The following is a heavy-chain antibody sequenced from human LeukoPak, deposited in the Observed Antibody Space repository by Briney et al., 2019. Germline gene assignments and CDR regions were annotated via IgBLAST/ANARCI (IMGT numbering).Heavy chain of an antibody. D-gene: IGHD1-1*01. V-gene: IGHV3-23*01. J-gene: IGHJ5*02. Sequence: PGGSLRLSCAASGFTFSSYAMSWVRQAPGKGLEWVSAISGSGGSTYYADSVKGRFTISRDNSKNSLYLQMNSLRAEDTAVYYCARARIGKDAKNWFDPWGQGTLVTVSS. CDR3: ARARIGKDAKNWFDP. CDR2: ISGSGGST. CDR1: GFTFSSYA.